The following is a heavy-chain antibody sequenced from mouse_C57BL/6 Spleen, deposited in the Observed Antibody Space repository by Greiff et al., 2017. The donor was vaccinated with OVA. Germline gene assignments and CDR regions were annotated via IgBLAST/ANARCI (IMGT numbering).Heavy chain of an antibody. J-gene: IGHJ2*01. V-gene: IGHV1-69*01. Sequence: VQLQQSGAELVMPGASVKLSCKASGYTFTSYWMHWVKQRPGQGLEWIGEIDPSDSYTNYNQKFKGKSTLTVDKSSSTAYMQLSSLTSEDSAVYYCARRGGRGYFDYWGQGTTLTVSS. CDR1: GYTFTSYW. D-gene: IGHD3-3*01. CDR2: IDPSDSYT. CDR3: ARRGGRGYFDY.